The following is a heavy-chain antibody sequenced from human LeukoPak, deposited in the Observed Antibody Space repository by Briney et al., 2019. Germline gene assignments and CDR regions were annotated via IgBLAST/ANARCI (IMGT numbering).Heavy chain of an antibody. Sequence: ASVKVSCKASGYTFTGYYMHWVRQAPGQGLEWMGWINPNSGGTNYAQKFQGRVTMTRYTAISTAYMELSRLRSDDTAVYYCAREGYCSSTSCYIYFQHGGQGTLVTVSS. V-gene: IGHV1-2*02. J-gene: IGHJ1*01. CDR1: GYTFTGYY. CDR3: AREGYCSSTSCYIYFQH. CDR2: INPNSGGT. D-gene: IGHD2-2*02.